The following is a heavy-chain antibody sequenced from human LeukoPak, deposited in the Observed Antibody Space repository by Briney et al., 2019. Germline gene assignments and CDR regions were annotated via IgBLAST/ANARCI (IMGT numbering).Heavy chain of an antibody. CDR3: ATGCSSTSCSKWGYYYYGMDV. J-gene: IGHJ6*02. CDR2: MNPNSGNT. CDR1: GYTFTSYD. Sequence: GASVKVSCKASGYTFTSYDINWVRQATGQGLEWMGWMNPNSGNTGYAQKFQGRVTMTRNTSISTAYMELSSLRSEDTAVYYCATGCSSTSCSKWGYYYYGMDVWGQGTTVTVSS. D-gene: IGHD2-2*01. V-gene: IGHV1-8*01.